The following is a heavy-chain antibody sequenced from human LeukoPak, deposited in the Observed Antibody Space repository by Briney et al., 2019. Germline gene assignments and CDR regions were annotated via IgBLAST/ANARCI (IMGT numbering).Heavy chain of an antibody. V-gene: IGHV3-30-3*01. CDR1: GFTFSSYA. D-gene: IGHD5-18*01. J-gene: IGHJ4*02. CDR2: ISYDGSNK. CDR3: AKVDTAMVLFDY. Sequence: GRSLRLSCAASGFTFSSYAMHWVRQAPGKGLEWVAVISYDGSNKYYADSVKGRFTISRDNSKNTLYLQMNSLRAEDTAVYYCAKVDTAMVLFDYWGQGTLVTVSS.